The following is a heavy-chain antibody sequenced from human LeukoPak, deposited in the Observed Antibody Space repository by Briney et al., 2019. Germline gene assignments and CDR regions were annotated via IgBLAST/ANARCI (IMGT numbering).Heavy chain of an antibody. CDR3: AREFEASPRIQLWLQGGFYFDY. J-gene: IGHJ4*02. V-gene: IGHV1-46*01. Sequence: GASVKVSCKASGYTFTSHYMHWVRQAPGQGLEWMGIINPSGGSTSYAQKFQGRVTMTRDMSTSTVYMELSSLRSEDTAVYYCAREFEASPRIQLWLQGGFYFDYWGQGTLVTVSS. CDR2: INPSGGST. CDR1: GYTFTSHY. D-gene: IGHD5-18*01.